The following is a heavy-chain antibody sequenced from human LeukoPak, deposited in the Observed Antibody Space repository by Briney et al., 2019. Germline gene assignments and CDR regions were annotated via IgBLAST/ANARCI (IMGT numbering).Heavy chain of an antibody. CDR3: TSQYSSGWSEFDC. D-gene: IGHD6-19*01. V-gene: IGHV3-49*04. Sequence: GGSLRLSCTASGFTCGAYTMSWVRQAPGKGLEWVGFIRSKAYGGTTEYAASVKGRFTISRDDSKSIAYLQMNSLKTEDTAVYYCTSQYSSGWSEFDCWGQGTLVTVSS. CDR2: IRSKAYGGTT. J-gene: IGHJ4*02. CDR1: GFTCGAYT.